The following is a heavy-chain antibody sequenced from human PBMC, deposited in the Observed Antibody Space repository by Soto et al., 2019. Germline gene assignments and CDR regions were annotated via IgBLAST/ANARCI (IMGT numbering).Heavy chain of an antibody. J-gene: IGHJ6*03. Sequence: ASVKVSCKASGYTFTSYDINWVRQATGQGLGWMGWMNPNSGNTGYAQKFQGRVTMTRNTSISTAYMELSSLRSEDTAVYYCARAVRIAARHYYYYYMDVWGKGTTVTVSS. CDR1: GYTFTSYD. D-gene: IGHD6-6*01. CDR3: ARAVRIAARHYYYYYMDV. V-gene: IGHV1-8*01. CDR2: MNPNSGNT.